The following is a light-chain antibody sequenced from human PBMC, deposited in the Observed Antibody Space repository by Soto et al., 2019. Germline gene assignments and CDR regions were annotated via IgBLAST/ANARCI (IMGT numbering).Light chain of an antibody. Sequence: EIVMTQSPATLSVSPGERATLSCRASQSVSSNLAWSQQKPGQAPRLLIYGASTRATGIPARFSGSGSGTEFTLTISSLQSEDFAVSYCQQYNNWPQTFGQGTKVEIK. J-gene: IGKJ1*01. CDR2: GAS. V-gene: IGKV3-15*01. CDR1: QSVSSN. CDR3: QQYNNWPQT.